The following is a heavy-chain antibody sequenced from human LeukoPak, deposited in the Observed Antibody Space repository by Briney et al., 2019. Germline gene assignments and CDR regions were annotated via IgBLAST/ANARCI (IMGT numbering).Heavy chain of an antibody. CDR1: GGSISSSSYY. CDR3: ARRVYTYPTFNWFDP. Sequence: SETLSLTCTVSGGSISSSSYYWGWIRQPPGKWLEWIGSIYYSGSTYYNPSLKSRVTISVDTSKNQFSLKLSSVTAADTAVYYCARRVYTYPTFNWFDPWGQGTLVTVSS. V-gene: IGHV4-39*01. CDR2: IYYSGST. D-gene: IGHD5/OR15-5a*01. J-gene: IGHJ5*02.